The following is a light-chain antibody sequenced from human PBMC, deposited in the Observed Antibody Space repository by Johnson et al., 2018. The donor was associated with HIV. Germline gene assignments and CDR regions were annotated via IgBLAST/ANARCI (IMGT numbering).Light chain of an antibody. CDR3: GTWDSSLGDLYV. CDR1: SSNLGNNY. CDR2: DNN. Sequence: QSVLTQPPSVSAAPGQKVTISCSGSSSNLGNNYVSWYQQLPGTAPKLLIYDNNKRPSGIPDRFSGSQSGTSATLGITGLQTGDEDDYYCGTWDSSLGDLYVFGTGTKVTVI. V-gene: IGLV1-51*01. J-gene: IGLJ1*01.